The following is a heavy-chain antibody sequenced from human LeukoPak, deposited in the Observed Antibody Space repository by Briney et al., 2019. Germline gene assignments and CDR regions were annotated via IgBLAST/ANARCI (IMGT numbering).Heavy chain of an antibody. CDR2: INPNSGGT. D-gene: IGHD4-17*01. J-gene: IGHJ5*02. V-gene: IGHV1-2*06. CDR3: ARHHESYKYYGDYLNCFDP. CDR1: GYTFTGYY. Sequence: ASVKVSCKASGYTFTGYYIHWVRQAPGQGLEWMGRINPNSGGTNYTQKFQGRVTMTRDTSTSTAYMELRRLTSDDTAVYYCARHHESYKYYGDYLNCFDPWGQGTLVTVSS.